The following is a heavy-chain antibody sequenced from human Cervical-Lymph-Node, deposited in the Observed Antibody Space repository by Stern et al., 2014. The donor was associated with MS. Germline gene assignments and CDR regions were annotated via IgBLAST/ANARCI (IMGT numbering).Heavy chain of an antibody. CDR1: GGSISSYY. J-gene: IGHJ5*02. D-gene: IGHD3-10*01. V-gene: IGHV4-59*01. CDR3: ARGVRGVPFDP. CDR2: IYSSGST. Sequence: QEQLVESGPGLVKPSETLSLTCTVSGGSISSYYWSWIRQPPGKGLEWIGYIYSSGSTNYNPSLKSRVPISVDTSKNQFSLKLSSVTAADTAVYYCARGVRGVPFDPWGQGTLVTVSS.